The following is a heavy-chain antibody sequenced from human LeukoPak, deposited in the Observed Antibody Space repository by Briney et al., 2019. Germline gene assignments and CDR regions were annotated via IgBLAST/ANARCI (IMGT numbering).Heavy chain of an antibody. J-gene: IGHJ5*01. D-gene: IGHD5-18*01. CDR1: GFTFSSYA. V-gene: IGHV3-23*01. CDR2: ISGSGDST. Sequence: PGGSLRLSCAASGFTFSSYAMTWVRQAPGKGLEWVSAISGSGDSTNYADSVKGRFTIARDNSKNTLYLQMNSLRAEDTAVYYRSKVPWIPLWTQFFGPWGQGNVVTVSS. CDR3: SKVPWIPLWTQFFGP.